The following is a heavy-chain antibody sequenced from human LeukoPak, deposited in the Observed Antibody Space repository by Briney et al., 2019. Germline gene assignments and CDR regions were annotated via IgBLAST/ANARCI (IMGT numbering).Heavy chain of an antibody. Sequence: GGSLRLSCAASGFTFSSYNMNWVRQAPGKGLGWVSSISSSSSNIYYADSVKGRFTISRDNAKNSLYLQMNSLTAEDTAVYYCARAPGSGTQGYYFDYWGQGTLVTVSS. CDR2: ISSSSSNI. V-gene: IGHV3-21*01. J-gene: IGHJ4*02. CDR1: GFTFSSYN. CDR3: ARAPGSGTQGYYFDY. D-gene: IGHD3-10*01.